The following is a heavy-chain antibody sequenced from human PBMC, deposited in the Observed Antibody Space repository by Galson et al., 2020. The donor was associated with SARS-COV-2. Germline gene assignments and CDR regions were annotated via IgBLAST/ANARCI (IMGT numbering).Heavy chain of an antibody. CDR3: ARGEAGFGELSAPGL. CDR1: GGSISSGGYY. J-gene: IGHJ2*01. V-gene: IGHV4-31*03. D-gene: IGHD3-10*01. Sequence: PSETLSLTCTVSGGSISSGGYYWSWIRQHPGKGLEWIGYIYYSGSTYYNPSLKSRVTISVDTSKNQFSQKLSSVTAADTAVYYCARGEAGFGELSAPGLWGRGTLVTVSS. CDR2: IYYSGST.